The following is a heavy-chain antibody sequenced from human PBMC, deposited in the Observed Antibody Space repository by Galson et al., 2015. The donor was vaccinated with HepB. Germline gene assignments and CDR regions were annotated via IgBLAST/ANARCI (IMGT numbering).Heavy chain of an antibody. J-gene: IGHJ4*02. Sequence: SLRLSCAASGFTFTSYAMNWVRQAPGKGLAWVSRISGSGGSTDYADSVKGRFTISRDTSNNTLYLQMNSMRAEDTAQYYCAKGRGSNSYTYDYWGQGTLVTVSS. D-gene: IGHD2-2*01. CDR2: ISGSGGST. V-gene: IGHV3-23*01. CDR3: AKGRGSNSYTYDY. CDR1: GFTFTSYA.